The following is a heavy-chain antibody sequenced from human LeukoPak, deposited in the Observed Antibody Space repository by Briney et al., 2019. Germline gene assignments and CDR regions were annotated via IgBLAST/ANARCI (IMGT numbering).Heavy chain of an antibody. CDR3: ARNIVGAFDAFDI. CDR2: INHSGST. V-gene: IGHV4-34*01. D-gene: IGHD1-26*01. J-gene: IGHJ3*02. Sequence: SETLSLTCAVYGGSFSGYYWSWIRQPPGKGLEWIGEINHSGSTNYNPSLKSRVTISVDTSKNQFSLKLSSVTAADTAVYYCARNIVGAFDAFDIWGQGTMVTVSS. CDR1: GGSFSGYY.